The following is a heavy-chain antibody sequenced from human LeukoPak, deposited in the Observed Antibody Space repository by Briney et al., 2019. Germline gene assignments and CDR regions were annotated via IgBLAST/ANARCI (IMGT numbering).Heavy chain of an antibody. Sequence: GGSLRLSCAASGFTFSRYALNWVRQAPGKGLEWVSYINTDSSDIHYADSVKGRFTISRDNARNTLYLQLSSLRAEDSGVYYCARDTFQPGLIDSWGQGTLVTVSS. V-gene: IGHV3-21*05. CDR2: INTDSSDI. D-gene: IGHD2-2*01. CDR3: ARDTFQPGLIDS. CDR1: GFTFSRYA. J-gene: IGHJ4*02.